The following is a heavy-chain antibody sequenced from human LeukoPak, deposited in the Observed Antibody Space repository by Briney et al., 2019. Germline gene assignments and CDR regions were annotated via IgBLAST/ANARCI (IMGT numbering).Heavy chain of an antibody. CDR2: INSDGSSR. CDR3: ARGLRAYYYYGMDV. J-gene: IGHJ6*02. D-gene: IGHD3-3*01. Sequence: GGSLRLSCAASGFTFSSYWMHWVRQAPGKGLVWVSRINSDGSSRSYADSVKGRFTISRDNAKNTLFLQMGSLRVEDMAVYYCARGLRAYYYYGMDVWGQGTTVTVSS. V-gene: IGHV3-74*01. CDR1: GFTFSSYW.